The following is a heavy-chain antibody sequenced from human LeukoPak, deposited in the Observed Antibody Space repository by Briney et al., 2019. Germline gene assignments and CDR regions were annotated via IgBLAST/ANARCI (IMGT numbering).Heavy chain of an antibody. CDR2: ISAYNGNT. D-gene: IGHD4-11*01. Sequence: ASVKVSCKASGYTFTSYGISWVRQAPGHGLEWMGWISAYNGNTNYAQKLQGRVTMTTDTSTSTAYMELRSLRSDDTAVYYCARDDYRAYYYYGMDVWGQGTTVTVSS. CDR3: ARDDYRAYYYYGMDV. V-gene: IGHV1-18*01. CDR1: GYTFTSYG. J-gene: IGHJ6*02.